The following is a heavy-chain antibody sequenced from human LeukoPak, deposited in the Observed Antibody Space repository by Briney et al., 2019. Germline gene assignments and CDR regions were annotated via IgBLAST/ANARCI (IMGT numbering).Heavy chain of an antibody. CDR1: GFTFDDYA. Sequence: GRSLRLSCAASGFTFDDYAMHWVRQAPGKGLEWVSGISWNSGSIGYADSVKGRFTISRDNAKNSLYLQMNSLRAEDTALYYCATSDSTSPDIWGQGTMVTVSS. D-gene: IGHD2-2*01. CDR3: ATSDSTSPDI. V-gene: IGHV3-9*01. CDR2: ISWNSGSI. J-gene: IGHJ3*02.